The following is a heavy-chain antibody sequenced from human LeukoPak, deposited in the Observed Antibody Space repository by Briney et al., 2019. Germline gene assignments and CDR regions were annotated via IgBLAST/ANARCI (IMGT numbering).Heavy chain of an antibody. J-gene: IGHJ6*03. CDR2: IYYSGST. CDR3: ARFRLVSDYYHMDV. D-gene: IGHD2-21*01. V-gene: IGHV4-59*01. CDR1: GGSISSYY. Sequence: SETLSLTCTVSGGSISSYYWSWIRQPPGKGLEWIGYIYYSGSTSYNPSLKSRVTISVDTSKNQFSLKLSSVTAADTAVYYCARFRLVSDYYHMDVWGKGTTVTVSS.